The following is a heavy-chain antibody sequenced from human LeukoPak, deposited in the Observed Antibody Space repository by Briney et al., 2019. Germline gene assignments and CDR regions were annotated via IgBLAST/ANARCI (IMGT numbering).Heavy chain of an antibody. J-gene: IGHJ4*02. D-gene: IGHD6-19*01. Sequence: PSETLSLTCAVYGGSFSGYYWSWIRQPPGKGLEWIGEINHSGSTNYNPSLKSRVTISVDTSKNQFSLKLSAVTAADTAVYYCARGGAIAVAGPFDYWGQGTLVTVSS. V-gene: IGHV4-34*01. CDR3: ARGGAIAVAGPFDY. CDR1: GGSFSGYY. CDR2: INHSGST.